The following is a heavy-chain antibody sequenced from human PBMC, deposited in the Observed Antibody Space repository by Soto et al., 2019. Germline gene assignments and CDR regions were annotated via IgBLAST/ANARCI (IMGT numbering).Heavy chain of an antibody. J-gene: IGHJ4*02. CDR3: ARRSRESSGYYPR. CDR1: GYTFTGYY. Sequence: GASVKVSCKASGYTFTGYYMHWVRQAPGQGLEWMGWINPNSGGTNYEQKFQGRVTMTRETSIRTAYMELSRLRYDDTAVYYCARRSRESSGYYPRWGQGNLVTVYS. CDR2: INPNSGGT. D-gene: IGHD3-22*01. V-gene: IGHV1-2*02.